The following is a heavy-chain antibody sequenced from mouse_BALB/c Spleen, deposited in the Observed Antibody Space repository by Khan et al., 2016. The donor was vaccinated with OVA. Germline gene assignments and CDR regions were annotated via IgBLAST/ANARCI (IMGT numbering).Heavy chain of an antibody. V-gene: IGHV9-3-1*01. CDR2: INTYTGEP. CDR3: TRGITTVFDY. D-gene: IGHD1-1*01. Sequence: QIQLVQSGPELMKPGESVKISCKASGYTFTNYGMHWVKQAPGKGLKWMGCINTYTGEPTYADDFKGRFAFSLETSASTAYVQINNLKNEDTATYFFTRGITTVFDYWGQGTTLTVSS. J-gene: IGHJ2*01. CDR1: GYTFTNYG.